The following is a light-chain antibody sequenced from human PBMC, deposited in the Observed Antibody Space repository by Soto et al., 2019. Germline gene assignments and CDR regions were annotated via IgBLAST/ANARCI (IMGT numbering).Light chain of an antibody. CDR3: QQYGRSPLT. CDR2: GAS. CDR1: QSVSSSY. Sequence: EIVLTQSPGTLSLSPGERATLSCRASQSVSSSYLAWYQQKPGQAPRLLIYGASSRATGIPDRFSGSGSGTDFTLTSSRLEPDDFAVFYCQQYGRSPLTFXGGTKADIK. V-gene: IGKV3-20*01. J-gene: IGKJ4*01.